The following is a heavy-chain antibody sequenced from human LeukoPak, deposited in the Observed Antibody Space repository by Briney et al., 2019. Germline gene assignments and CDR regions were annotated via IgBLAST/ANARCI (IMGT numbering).Heavy chain of an antibody. CDR3: ARRPYYGSGSPLDY. D-gene: IGHD3-10*01. CDR1: GGSISSGDYY. Sequence: SETLSLTCTVSGGSISSGDYYWTWIRQPPGKGLEWIGYIYQSGSTHYNPSLKSRVTISVDTSKNQFSLKLSSVTAADTAVYYCARRPYYGSGSPLDYWGQGTLVTVSS. CDR2: IYQSGST. J-gene: IGHJ4*02. V-gene: IGHV4-30-4*01.